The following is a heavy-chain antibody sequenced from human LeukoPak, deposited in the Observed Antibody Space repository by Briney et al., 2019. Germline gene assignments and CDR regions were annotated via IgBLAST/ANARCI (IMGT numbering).Heavy chain of an antibody. Sequence: ASVKVSCKASRYTFTNHYINWVRQAPGQGLEWMGISNPNRGSVDYPQKFQGRIPLTRDTSTGTFYMEPISLRSEDTAMYHSARSENYGGGSFDHWGQGTLVTVSS. CDR3: ARSENYGGGSFDH. J-gene: IGHJ4*02. CDR2: SNPNRGSV. V-gene: IGHV1-46*01. D-gene: IGHD3-10*01. CDR1: RYTFTNHY.